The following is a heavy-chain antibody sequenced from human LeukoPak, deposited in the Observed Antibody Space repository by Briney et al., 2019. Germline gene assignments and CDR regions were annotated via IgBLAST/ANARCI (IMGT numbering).Heavy chain of an antibody. CDR3: ARSPHILTGENFDY. CDR1: AYTFTGYY. J-gene: IGHJ4*02. V-gene: IGHV1-2*02. Sequence: ASVTVSCKASAYTFTGYYMHWVRQAPGQGLEWMGWINLKSGGTNYAQKFQGRVTMTRDTSISTAYMELSRLRSDDTAVYYCARSPHILTGENFDYWGQGTLVTVSS. CDR2: INLKSGGT. D-gene: IGHD3-9*01.